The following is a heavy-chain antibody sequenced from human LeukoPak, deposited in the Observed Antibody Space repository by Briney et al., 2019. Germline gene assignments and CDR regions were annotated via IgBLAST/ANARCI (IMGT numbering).Heavy chain of an antibody. CDR2: ISPNSGDT. V-gene: IGHV1-2*02. CDR3: ARESACGTTNCLAPADWLDP. CDR1: GGTFSSYA. D-gene: IGHD2-2*01. J-gene: IGHJ5*02. Sequence: ASVKVSCKASGGTFSSYAISWVRQAPGQGLEWMGWISPNSGDTDIAQKFQGRVTMTRDTSIATSYMEVDSLTSDDTAVYYCARESACGTTNCLAPADWLDPWGQGTLVIVSS.